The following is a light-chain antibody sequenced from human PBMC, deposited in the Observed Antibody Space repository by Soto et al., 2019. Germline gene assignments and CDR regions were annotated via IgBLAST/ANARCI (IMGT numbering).Light chain of an antibody. Sequence: EIVMTQSPATLSVSPGERATLSSRASQSISSYLAWYQQKPGQAPRLLIYDASTRATGIPARFSGSGSGTEFTLTISSLQSEDFAIYYCQHYNNWPLAFGGGTKVEIK. J-gene: IGKJ4*01. CDR1: QSISSY. CDR2: DAS. CDR3: QHYNNWPLA. V-gene: IGKV3-15*01.